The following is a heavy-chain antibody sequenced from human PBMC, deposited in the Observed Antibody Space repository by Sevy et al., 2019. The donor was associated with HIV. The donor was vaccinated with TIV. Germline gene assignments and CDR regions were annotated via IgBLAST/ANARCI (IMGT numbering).Heavy chain of an antibody. CDR2: ISSDSNYI. Sequence: GGSLRFSCAASGFMFSSYSMNWVRQAPGKGLEWVSSISSDSNYIYYADSVKGRFTIPRDNAKNSLYLQMNSLRAEDTAVYYCAGPDATGGMDVWGQGSTVTVSS. CDR1: GFMFSSYS. J-gene: IGHJ6*02. CDR3: AGPDATGGMDV. V-gene: IGHV3-21*01.